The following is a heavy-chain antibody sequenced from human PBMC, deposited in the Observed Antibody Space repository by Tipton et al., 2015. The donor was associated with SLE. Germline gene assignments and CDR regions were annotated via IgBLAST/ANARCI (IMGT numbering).Heavy chain of an antibody. CDR3: ARAGYYDFWSGSYRPYWYFDL. V-gene: IGHV4-59*01. D-gene: IGHD3-3*01. CDR2: VYYSGST. Sequence: LRLSCSVSGDSITAYYWSWIRQPPGKGLEWIGYVYYSGSTNYNPSLKSRLTISVDTSKKQFSLKLSSVTAADTAVYYCARAGYYDFWSGSYRPYWYFDLWDRGTLVTVSS. CDR1: GDSITAYY. J-gene: IGHJ2*01.